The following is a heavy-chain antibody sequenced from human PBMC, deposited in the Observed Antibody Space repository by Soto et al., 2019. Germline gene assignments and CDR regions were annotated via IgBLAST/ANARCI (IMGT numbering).Heavy chain of an antibody. CDR3: ANVWFGGPGSDY. V-gene: IGHV3-23*01. CDR2: ISGSGGST. Sequence: GGSLRLSCAASGFTFSSYAMSWVRQAPGKGLEWVSAISGSGGSTYYADSVKGRFTISRDNSKNTLYLQMNSLRAEDTAVYYCANVWFGGPGSDYWGQGTLVTVSS. J-gene: IGHJ4*02. D-gene: IGHD3-10*01. CDR1: GFTFSSYA.